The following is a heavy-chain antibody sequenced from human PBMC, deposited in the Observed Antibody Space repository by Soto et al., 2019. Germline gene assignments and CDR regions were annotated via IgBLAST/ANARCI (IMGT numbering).Heavy chain of an antibody. CDR1: GFTLSDYY. V-gene: IGHV3-11*01. D-gene: IGHD6-13*01. CDR2: ISGSGSTK. Sequence: XGSLKLSCAASGFTLSDYYMSWFRQAPGKGLEWVSYISGSGSTKHDADSVKGRFTISRDNTKNSLYLQMNSLRAEDAAVYYCARVGSIAAAGTPDYWGQGTLVTVSS. CDR3: ARVGSIAAAGTPDY. J-gene: IGHJ4*02.